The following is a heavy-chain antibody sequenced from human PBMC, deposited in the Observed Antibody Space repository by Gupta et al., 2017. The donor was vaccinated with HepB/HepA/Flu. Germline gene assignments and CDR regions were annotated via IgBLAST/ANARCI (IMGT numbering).Heavy chain of an antibody. D-gene: IGHD6-13*01. V-gene: IGHV3-66*01. Sequence: EVQLVESGGGLVQPGGSLRLSCEAYGFNVTSTPMNWVRQAPGKGPEWVSLMYSGGNTYYAESVKGRFTISRDDSKNALSLQMNSLRTEDTAVYYCARAPRSAPGTGVDPWGQGTLVTVSS. CDR1: GFNVTSTP. CDR2: MYSGGNT. CDR3: ARAPRSAPGTGVDP. J-gene: IGHJ5*02.